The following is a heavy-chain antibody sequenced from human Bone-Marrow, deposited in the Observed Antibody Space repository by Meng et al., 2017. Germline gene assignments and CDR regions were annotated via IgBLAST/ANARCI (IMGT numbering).Heavy chain of an antibody. CDR3: ARGPTTMAHDFDY. J-gene: IGHJ4*02. V-gene: IGHV4-34*01. CDR2: INHSGST. Sequence: VEPKQWGGGLLKPSETLSLTCVVSGGSFSDYYWSWIRQPPGKGLEWNGEINHSGSTNYNPSLESRATISVDTSQNNLSLKLSSVTAADSAVYYCARGPTTMAHDFDYWGQGTLVTVSS. CDR1: GGSFSDYY. D-gene: IGHD4-11*01.